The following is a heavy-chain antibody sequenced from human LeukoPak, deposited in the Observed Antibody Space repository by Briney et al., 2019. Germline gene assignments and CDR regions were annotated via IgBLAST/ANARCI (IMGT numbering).Heavy chain of an antibody. J-gene: IGHJ4*02. CDR3: AGLEGRYSTGLYYYFDY. D-gene: IGHD6-19*01. CDR2: MYLSGTT. CDR1: GGSISSINL. Sequence: SGALSLTCAVSGGSISSINLWSWVRQPPGKGLEWIGEMYLSGTTHYNPSLKSRVTISIDKSRNQLSLELSSVTAADTAVYYCAGLEGRYSTGLYYYFDYWGQGILVTVSS. V-gene: IGHV4-4*02.